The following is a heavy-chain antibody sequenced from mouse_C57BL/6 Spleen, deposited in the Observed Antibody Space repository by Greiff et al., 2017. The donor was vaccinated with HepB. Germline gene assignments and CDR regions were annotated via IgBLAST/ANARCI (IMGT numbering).Heavy chain of an antibody. J-gene: IGHJ2*01. Sequence: QVQLKESGPELVKPGASVKISCKASGYAFSSSWMNWVKQRPGKGLEWIGRIYPGDGDTNYNGKFKGKATLTAYKSTSTAYMQRSSLTSEDSSGSVGARRQLRAEDYYFDYWGQGTTLTVSS. CDR1: GYAFSSSW. CDR2: IYPGDGDT. V-gene: IGHV1-82*01. CDR3: ARRQLRAEDYYFDY. D-gene: IGHD3-2*02.